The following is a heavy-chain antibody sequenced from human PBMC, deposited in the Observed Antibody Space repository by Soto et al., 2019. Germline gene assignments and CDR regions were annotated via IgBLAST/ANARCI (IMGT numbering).Heavy chain of an antibody. D-gene: IGHD3-22*01. CDR3: ARGWDHYDSSGLLTWFDP. CDR2: IIPIFGTP. V-gene: IGHV1-69*13. J-gene: IGHJ5*02. Sequence: GASVKVSCKASGGTFTDLDLHWVRQAPGQGLEWMGGIIPIFGTPNYAQKFQGRVIITADEFTSTAHMELSSLRSEDTAVYYCARGWDHYDSSGLLTWFDPWGQGTLVTVSS. CDR1: GGTFTDLD.